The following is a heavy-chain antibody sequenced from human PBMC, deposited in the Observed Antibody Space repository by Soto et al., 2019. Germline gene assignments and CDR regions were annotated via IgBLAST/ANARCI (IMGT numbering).Heavy chain of an antibody. CDR2: IWYDGSNK. Sequence: GGSLRLSCAASGFTFSSYGMHWVRQAPGKGLEWVAVIWYDGSNKYYADSVKGRFTISRDNSKNTLYLQMNSLRAEDTAVYYWASPVLAARGYDYYVMDFWGQGTTVTVSP. J-gene: IGHJ6*01. CDR1: GFTFSSYG. D-gene: IGHD2-15*01. V-gene: IGHV3-33*01. CDR3: ASPVLAARGYDYYVMDF.